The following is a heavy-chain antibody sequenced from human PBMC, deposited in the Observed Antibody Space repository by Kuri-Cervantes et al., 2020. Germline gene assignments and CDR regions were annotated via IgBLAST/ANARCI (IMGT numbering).Heavy chain of an antibody. J-gene: IGHJ6*02. Sequence: GESLKISCAASEFTFSSYWMSWVRQAPGKGLEWVSYISSSGSTIYYADSVKGRFTISRDNAKNSLYLQMNSLRAEDTAVYYCARSITMVRGYGMDVWGQGATVTVSS. CDR3: ARSITMVRGYGMDV. CDR1: EFTFSSYW. CDR2: ISSSGSTI. V-gene: IGHV3-48*04. D-gene: IGHD3-10*01.